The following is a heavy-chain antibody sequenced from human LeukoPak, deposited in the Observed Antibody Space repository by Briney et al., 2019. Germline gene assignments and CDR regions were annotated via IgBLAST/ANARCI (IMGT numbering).Heavy chain of an antibody. V-gene: IGHV7-4-1*02. CDR2: INTNTGNP. Sequence: ASVKVSCKASGYTFTSYGISWVRQAPGQGLEWMGWINTNTGNPTYAQGFTGRFVFSLDTSVSTAYLQISSLKAEDTAVYYCARDFLGGYSSGWYNRAFDIWGQGTMVTVSS. J-gene: IGHJ3*02. D-gene: IGHD6-19*01. CDR3: ARDFLGGYSSGWYNRAFDI. CDR1: GYTFTSYG.